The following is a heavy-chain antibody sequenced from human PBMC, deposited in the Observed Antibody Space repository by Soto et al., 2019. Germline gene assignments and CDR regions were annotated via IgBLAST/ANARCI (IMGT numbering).Heavy chain of an antibody. Sequence: SCAASGFTFRSYAMNWVRQAPGKGLEWVSAISGSSGSTYYADSVKGRFTISRDNSKNTLYLQMNSLRAEDTAVYYCAKEGSSSSHFDYWGQGTLVTVSS. CDR2: ISGSSGST. J-gene: IGHJ4*02. CDR3: AKEGSSSSHFDY. D-gene: IGHD6-6*01. V-gene: IGHV3-23*01. CDR1: GFTFRSYA.